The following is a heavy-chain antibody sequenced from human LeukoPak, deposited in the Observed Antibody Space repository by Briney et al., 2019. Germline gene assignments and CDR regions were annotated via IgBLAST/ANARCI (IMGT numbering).Heavy chain of an antibody. CDR3: AKDPYYYGSGSYYNRWFDP. J-gene: IGHJ5*02. CDR1: GFTFSSYG. D-gene: IGHD3-10*01. V-gene: IGHV3-33*06. Sequence: GGSLRLSCAASGFTFSSYGMHWVRQAPGKGLEWVAVILNDGSQEKYADSVKGRFTISRDNSKNTLYLQMNSLRAEDTAVYYCAKDPYYYGSGSYYNRWFDPWGQGTLVTVSS. CDR2: ILNDGSQE.